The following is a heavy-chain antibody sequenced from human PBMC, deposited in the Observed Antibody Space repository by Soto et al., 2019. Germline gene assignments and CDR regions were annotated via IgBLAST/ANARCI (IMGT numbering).Heavy chain of an antibody. Sequence: GSMRLSCAASGFTVSSNYMSWVRQAPGKGLEWVSVIYSGGSTYYADSVKGRFTISRDNSKNTLYLQMNSLRAEDTAVYYCARAYSGRYYLLDYWGQGSLVIASS. J-gene: IGHJ4*02. CDR3: ARAYSGRYYLLDY. CDR2: IYSGGST. CDR1: GFTVSSNY. D-gene: IGHD1-26*01. V-gene: IGHV3-53*01.